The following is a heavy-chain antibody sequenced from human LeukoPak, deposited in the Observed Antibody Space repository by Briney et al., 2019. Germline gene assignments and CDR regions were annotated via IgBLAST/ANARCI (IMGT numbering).Heavy chain of an antibody. CDR1: GFTFSTYS. D-gene: IGHD3-10*01. CDR3: ARDLLGETGF. J-gene: IGHJ4*02. Sequence: PGGSLRLSCAAPGFTFSTYSMNWVRQAPGKGLEWVSSIDRSSSYIYYADSVKGRFTISRDNAKNSLYLQMNSLRAEDTAVYYCARDLLGETGFWGQGTLVTVSS. CDR2: IDRSSSYI. V-gene: IGHV3-21*01.